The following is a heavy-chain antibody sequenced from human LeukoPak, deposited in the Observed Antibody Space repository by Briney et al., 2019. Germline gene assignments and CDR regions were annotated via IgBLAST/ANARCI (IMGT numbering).Heavy chain of an antibody. CDR1: GYTFTSYG. CDR2: ISAYNGNT. D-gene: IGHD6-6*01. J-gene: IGHJ5*02. Sequence: GASVKVSCQASGYTFTSYGLSWVRPAPGQGLEWMGWISAYNGNTNYAQKLQGRVTMTTDTSTSTAYMELRSLRSDDTAVYYCARDLYSSSWFDPWGQGTLVTVSS. V-gene: IGHV1-18*01. CDR3: ARDLYSSSWFDP.